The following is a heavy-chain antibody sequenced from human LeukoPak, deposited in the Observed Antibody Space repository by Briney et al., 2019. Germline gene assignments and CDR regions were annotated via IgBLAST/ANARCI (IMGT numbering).Heavy chain of an antibody. CDR3: ARVRSGSLDY. D-gene: IGHD1-26*01. CDR1: GFTLSSYD. CDR2: ISRSGTTM. V-gene: IGHV3-48*03. Sequence: PGGSLRLSCAVSGFTLSSYDMNWVRQSPGKGLEWVSYISRSGTTMYYADSVKGRFTISRDNAKNSLYLQMDSLKAEDTAVYYCARVRSGSLDYWGQGTLVTVSS. J-gene: IGHJ4*02.